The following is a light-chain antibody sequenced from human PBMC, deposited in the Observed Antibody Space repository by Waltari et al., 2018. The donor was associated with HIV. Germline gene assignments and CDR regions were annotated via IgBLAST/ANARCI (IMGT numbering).Light chain of an antibody. V-gene: IGLV1-40*01. CDR1: SSNIGAGYD. Sequence: QSVLTQPPSVSGAPGQRVTISCTGSSSNIGAGYDVHWYQQLPGTAPKLLIYGNSKRPSGCPDRFSGSKSGTSASLAITGLQDEDEADYYCQSYDSSLGAWVFGGGTKLTVL. CDR3: QSYDSSLGAWV. J-gene: IGLJ3*02. CDR2: GNS.